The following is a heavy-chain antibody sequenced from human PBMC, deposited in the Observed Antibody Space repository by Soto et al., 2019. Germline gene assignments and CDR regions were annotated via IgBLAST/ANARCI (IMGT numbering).Heavy chain of an antibody. CDR3: AKDSKSVSVSAARVYGMDV. CDR2: TRSNGEHT. Sequence: PGGSLRLSCAGSLFMFSSFAMTWVRQAPGKGLEWVSTTRSNGEHTYYADSVKGRFTVSRDNSKNTLFLEMSSLRAEDSAIYYCAKDSKSVSVSAARVYGMDVWGQGTTVTVSS. D-gene: IGHD2-2*01. V-gene: IGHV3-23*01. CDR1: LFMFSSFA. J-gene: IGHJ6*02.